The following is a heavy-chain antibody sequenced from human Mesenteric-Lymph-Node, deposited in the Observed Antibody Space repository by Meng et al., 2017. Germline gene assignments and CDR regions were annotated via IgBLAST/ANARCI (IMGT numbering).Heavy chain of an antibody. V-gene: IGHV4-61*08. J-gene: IGHJ5*02. CDR1: GGSISSGGYY. D-gene: IGHD4-17*01. Sequence: QVQLQESGPGLVKPSQTLSLTCTVSGGSISSGGYYWSWIRQPPGKGLEWIGYIYYSGSTNYNPSLKSRVTISVDTSKNQFSLKLSSVTAADTAVYYCARRYGASAYNWFDPWGQGTLVTVSS. CDR3: ARRYGASAYNWFDP. CDR2: IYYSGST.